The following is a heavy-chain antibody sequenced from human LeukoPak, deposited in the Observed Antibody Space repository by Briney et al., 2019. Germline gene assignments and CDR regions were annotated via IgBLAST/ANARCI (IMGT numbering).Heavy chain of an antibody. V-gene: IGHV3-48*01. CDR3: ARDHVYYYYYYMDV. CDR2: ISSSSSTI. Sequence: GGSLRLSCAASGFTFSSYGMNWVRQAPGKGLEWVSYISSSSSTIYYADSVKGRFTISRDNAKNSLYLQMNSLRAEDTAVYYCARDHVYYYYYYMDVWGKGTTVTVSS. J-gene: IGHJ6*03. CDR1: GFTFSSYG.